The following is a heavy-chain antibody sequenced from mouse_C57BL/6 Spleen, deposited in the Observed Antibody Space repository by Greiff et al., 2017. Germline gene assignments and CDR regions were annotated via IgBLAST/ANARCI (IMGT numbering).Heavy chain of an antibody. Sequence: VKLVESGAELVRPGASVTLSCKASGYTFTDYEMHWVKQTPVHGLEWIGAIDPETGGTAYNQKFKGKATITADTSSNTAYLQLSSLTSEDTAVYYCAYSNYPYAMDYWGQGTSVTVSS. V-gene: IGHV1-15*01. CDR1: GYTFTDYE. CDR3: AYSNYPYAMDY. CDR2: IDPETGGT. D-gene: IGHD2-5*01. J-gene: IGHJ4*01.